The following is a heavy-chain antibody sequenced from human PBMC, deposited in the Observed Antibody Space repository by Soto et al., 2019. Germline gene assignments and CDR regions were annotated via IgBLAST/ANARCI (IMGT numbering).Heavy chain of an antibody. V-gene: IGHV3-21*01. D-gene: IGHD1-26*01. Sequence: EVQLVESGGGLVKPGGSLRLSCAASGFTFSSYSMNWVRQAPGKGLEWVSSISSSSSYIYYADSVMGRFTISRDNAKNSLYLQMNSLRAEDTAVYYCARESGSYLLGLDYWGQGTLVTVSS. J-gene: IGHJ4*02. CDR1: GFTFSSYS. CDR2: ISSSSSYI. CDR3: ARESGSYLLGLDY.